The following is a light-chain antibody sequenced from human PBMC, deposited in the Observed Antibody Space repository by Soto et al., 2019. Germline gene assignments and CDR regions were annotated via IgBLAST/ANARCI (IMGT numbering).Light chain of an antibody. J-gene: IGKJ4*01. CDR3: QQNGSSPPL. CDR2: GAS. Sequence: EIVLTQSPGTLSLSPGERATLSCRASQSVSKNFLAWYQQKPGQAPRLLISGASNRATGIPDRFSGSGSGTDLCLAIDRLEPEDFAVCFRQQNGSSPPLFGGGTKVPIK. V-gene: IGKV3-20*01. CDR1: QSVSKNF.